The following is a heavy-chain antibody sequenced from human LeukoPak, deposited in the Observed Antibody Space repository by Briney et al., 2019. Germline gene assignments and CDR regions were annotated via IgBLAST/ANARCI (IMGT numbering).Heavy chain of an antibody. V-gene: IGHV3-64D*06. CDR1: GFTFSSYA. CDR2: ISSNGGST. Sequence: GGSLRLSCSASGFTFSSYAMHWVRQAPGKGLEYVSAISSNGGSTYYADSVKGRFTISRDNSKNTLYLQMGSLRAEDTAVYYCVKGSHGPDYDFWSGYHYWGQGTLVTVSS. D-gene: IGHD3-3*01. CDR3: VKGSHGPDYDFWSGYHY. J-gene: IGHJ4*02.